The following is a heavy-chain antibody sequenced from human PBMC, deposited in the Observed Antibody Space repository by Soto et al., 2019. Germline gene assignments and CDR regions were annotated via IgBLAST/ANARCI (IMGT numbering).Heavy chain of an antibody. CDR3: TKRRNVLRFLEWSSGMEV. CDR2: ISDDGSNK. J-gene: IGHJ6*02. CDR1: GFTFSNYG. D-gene: IGHD3-3*01. V-gene: IGHV3-30*18. Sequence: GSLRLSCAASGFTFSNYGMHWVRQAPGRGLEWVAFISDDGSNKYYADSMKGRFTMSRDNSKSTLYLQMNSLRVEDTAVYYCTKRRNVLRFLEWSSGMEVWGQGTTVTVSS.